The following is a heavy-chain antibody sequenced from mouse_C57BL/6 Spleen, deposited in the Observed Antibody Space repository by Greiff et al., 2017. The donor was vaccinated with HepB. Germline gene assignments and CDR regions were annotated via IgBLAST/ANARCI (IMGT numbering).Heavy chain of an antibody. CDR1: GFNIKDDY. CDR2: IDPENGDT. CDR3: TTKEYGPYGSSYYFDY. Sequence: EVQLQQSGAELVRPGASVKLSCTASGFNIKDDYMHWVKQRPEQGLEWIGWIDPENGDTEYASKFQGKATITADTSSNTAYLQLSSLTSEDTAVYYCTTKEYGPYGSSYYFDYWGQGTTLTVSS. V-gene: IGHV14-4*01. D-gene: IGHD1-1*01. J-gene: IGHJ2*01.